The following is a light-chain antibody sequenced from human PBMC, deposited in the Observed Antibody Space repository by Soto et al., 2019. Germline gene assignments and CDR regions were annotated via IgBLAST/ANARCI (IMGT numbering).Light chain of an antibody. V-gene: IGKV1-5*01. J-gene: IGKJ1*01. CDR2: DAS. CDR3: QQYNNYPRT. Sequence: DIQRTQSPSTLSASIGCRVTITCRASESIRTWLAWYQHKPGKAPTVLTYDASSLESRVPSRFSASGSGTEFTLTISNLKTDDFATYFCQQYNNYPRTFGQGTKVDIK. CDR1: ESIRTW.